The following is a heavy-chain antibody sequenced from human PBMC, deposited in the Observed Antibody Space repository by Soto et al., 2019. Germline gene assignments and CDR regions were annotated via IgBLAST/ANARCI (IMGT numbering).Heavy chain of an antibody. D-gene: IGHD6-13*01. CDR3: ARLLAAVTVPPRRWFDP. Sequence: SETLSLTCAAYGGPFNGYYWSWIRQPPGKGLEWIGEINHSGSGNYNPSLKSRVTISVDTSKNQFSLKLSSVTAADTAVYYCARLLAAVTVPPRRWFDPWGQGTLVTVSS. J-gene: IGHJ5*02. CDR1: GGPFNGYY. CDR2: INHSGSG. V-gene: IGHV4-34*01.